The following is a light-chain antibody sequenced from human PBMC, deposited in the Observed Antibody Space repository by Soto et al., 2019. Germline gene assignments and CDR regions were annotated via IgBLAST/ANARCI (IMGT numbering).Light chain of an antibody. Sequence: DIQMTQSPSTLSGSLGGRVPIPCRASQTISSWLAWYQQKPGKAPKLLIYKASTLKSGVPSRFSGSGSGTEFTLTISSLQPDDFATYYCQHYNSYSEAFGQGTKVDI. CDR2: KAS. J-gene: IGKJ1*01. CDR1: QTISSW. V-gene: IGKV1-5*03. CDR3: QHYNSYSEA.